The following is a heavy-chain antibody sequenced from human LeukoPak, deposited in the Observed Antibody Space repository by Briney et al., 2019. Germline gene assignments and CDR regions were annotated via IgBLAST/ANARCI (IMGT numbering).Heavy chain of an antibody. CDR3: ARHYKGYFQH. CDR2: IHYGGNT. J-gene: IGHJ1*01. D-gene: IGHD1-14*01. V-gene: IGHV4-39*01. Sequence: SETLSLTCTVSGGSISSSSYYWGRLRQSPGKGPQWSGSIHYGGNTYYNPSLKSRVTISVDTSKNQFSLKLSSVTAADTAVYYCARHYKGYFQHWGQGTLVTVSS. CDR1: GGSISSSSYY.